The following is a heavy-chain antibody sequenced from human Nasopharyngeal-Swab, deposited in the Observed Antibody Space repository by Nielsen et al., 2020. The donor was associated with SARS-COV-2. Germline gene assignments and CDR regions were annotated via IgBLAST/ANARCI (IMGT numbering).Heavy chain of an antibody. CDR2: INHSGST. D-gene: IGHD3-16*01. V-gene: IGHV4-34*01. J-gene: IGHJ4*02. Sequence: GSLRPSCAVYGGSFSGYYWSWIRQPPGKGLEWIGEINHSGSTNYNPSLKSRVTISVDTSKNQFSLKLSSVTAADTAVYYCARGESYDYVWEKWGQGTLVTVSS. CDR3: ARGESYDYVWEK. CDR1: GGSFSGYY.